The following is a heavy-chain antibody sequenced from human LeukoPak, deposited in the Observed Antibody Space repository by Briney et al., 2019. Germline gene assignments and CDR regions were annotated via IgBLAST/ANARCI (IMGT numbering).Heavy chain of an antibody. CDR1: GFTFDDYT. J-gene: IGHJ4*02. D-gene: IGHD6-13*01. CDR2: ISWNSGSI. CDR3: ATDLFGSSWYFGPFDY. V-gene: IGHV3-9*01. Sequence: GRSLRLSCAASGFTFDDYTMHWVRQAPGKGLEWVSGISWNSGSIGYADSVKGRFTISRDNAKNSLYLQMNSLRAEDTALYYCATDLFGSSWYFGPFDYWGQGTLVTVSS.